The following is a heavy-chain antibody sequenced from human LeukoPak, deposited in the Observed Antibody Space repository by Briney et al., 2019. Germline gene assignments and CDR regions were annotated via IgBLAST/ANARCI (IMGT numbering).Heavy chain of an antibody. V-gene: IGHV4-39*01. D-gene: IGHD6-19*01. CDR3: ARHGSTSGWYRSHFDY. Sequence: SETLSLTCTVSGGSISSSSYYWGWIRQPPGKGLEWIGSIYYSGSTYYNPSLKSRVTISVDTSKNEFSLKLSSVTAADTAVYYCARHGSTSGWYRSHFDYWGQGTLVTVSP. J-gene: IGHJ4*02. CDR2: IYYSGST. CDR1: GGSISSSSYY.